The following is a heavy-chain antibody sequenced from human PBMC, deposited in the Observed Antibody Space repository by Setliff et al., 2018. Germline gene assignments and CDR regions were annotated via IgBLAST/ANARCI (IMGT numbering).Heavy chain of an antibody. Sequence: ASVKVSCKASGYTFTAYYIHWVRQAPGQGLEWMGWINPNAGNINYIQKFQGRDTMTRDTSISTAYMELRRLKSDDTAVYYCARGEHIVSGDFYHYIDVWGKGTTVTVSS. CDR2: INPNAGNI. V-gene: IGHV1-2*02. CDR1: GYTFTAYY. D-gene: IGHD2-15*01. J-gene: IGHJ6*03. CDR3: ARGEHIVSGDFYHYIDV.